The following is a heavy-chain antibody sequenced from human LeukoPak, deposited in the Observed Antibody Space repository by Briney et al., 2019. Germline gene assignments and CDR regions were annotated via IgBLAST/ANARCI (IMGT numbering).Heavy chain of an antibody. Sequence: ASVKRSCKVSGYTLIELSMHWVRQAPGKGLEWMGGFDPEDGETISAQKFQGRVTMTEDTSTDTAYMDLSSLRSDDTAVYYCATGSPIGYCTNGVCYTPPFDYWGQGTLVTVSS. V-gene: IGHV1-24*01. J-gene: IGHJ4*02. CDR2: FDPEDGET. CDR3: ATGSPIGYCTNGVCYTPPFDY. CDR1: GYTLIELS. D-gene: IGHD2-8*01.